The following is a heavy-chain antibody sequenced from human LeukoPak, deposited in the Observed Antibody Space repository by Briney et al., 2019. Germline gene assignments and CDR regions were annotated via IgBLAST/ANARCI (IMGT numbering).Heavy chain of an antibody. CDR1: GGSFSGYY. J-gene: IGHJ6*02. CDR2: INHSGST. Sequence: PSETLSLTCAVYGGSFSGYYWSWIRQPPGKGLEWIGEINHSGSTNYNPSLKSRVTISVDTSKNQFSLKLSSVTAADTAVYYCARDTVTTSGMDVWGQGTTVTVSS. V-gene: IGHV4-34*01. D-gene: IGHD4-17*01. CDR3: ARDTVTTSGMDV.